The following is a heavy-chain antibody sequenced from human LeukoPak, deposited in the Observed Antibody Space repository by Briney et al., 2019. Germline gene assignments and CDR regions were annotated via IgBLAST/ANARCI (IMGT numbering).Heavy chain of an antibody. J-gene: IGHJ4*02. V-gene: IGHV3-48*03. CDR1: GFTFSSYE. CDR3: ARTPEVVTAIEFGFDY. Sequence: GGSLRLSCAASGFTFSSYEMNWVRQAPGKGLEWVSYISSSGSTIYYADSVKGRFTISRDNAKNSLYLQMNSLRAEDTAVYYCARTPEVVTAIEFGFDYWGQGTLVTVSS. D-gene: IGHD2-21*02. CDR2: ISSSGSTI.